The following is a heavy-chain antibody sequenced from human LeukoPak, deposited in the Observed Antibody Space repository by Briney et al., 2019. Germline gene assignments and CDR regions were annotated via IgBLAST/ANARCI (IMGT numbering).Heavy chain of an antibody. D-gene: IGHD3-22*01. Sequence: PGGSLRLSCEASGLTFSSYSMNWVRQAPGKGLEWVSYINSISGEIWYADSVKGRFTISRDDAKNSLYLQMNSLSDEDTAVYYCAKDGNYYDSSGYPILGTFDIWGQGTMVTVSS. J-gene: IGHJ3*02. CDR2: INSISGEI. CDR3: AKDGNYYDSSGYPILGTFDI. V-gene: IGHV3-48*02. CDR1: GLTFSSYS.